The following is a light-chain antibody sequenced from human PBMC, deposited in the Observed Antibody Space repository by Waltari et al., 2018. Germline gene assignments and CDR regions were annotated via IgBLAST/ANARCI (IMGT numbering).Light chain of an antibody. CDR1: QDINRN. CDR2: GAS. CDR3: QQSYSFTRT. Sequence: DIQMTQSPSSLSPSVGDRIIITCRASQDINRNLNWYQKQVGKAPKLLIYGASSLQSGVPSRFSGSGSGRDFTLIITSLQPEDFATYYCQQSYSFTRTFGQGTKVEIK. J-gene: IGKJ1*01. V-gene: IGKV1-39*01.